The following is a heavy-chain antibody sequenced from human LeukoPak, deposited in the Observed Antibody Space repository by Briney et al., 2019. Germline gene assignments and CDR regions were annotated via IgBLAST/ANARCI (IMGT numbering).Heavy chain of an antibody. D-gene: IGHD3-3*01. V-gene: IGHV3-11*04. CDR2: ISSSGSTI. J-gene: IGHJ6*03. CDR3: AREGSFWSGYYYYYYYMDV. Sequence: GGSLRLSCAASGFTFSDYYMSWVRQAPGKGLEWVSYISSSGSTIYYADSVKGRFTISRDNAENSLYLQMNSLRAEDTAVYYCAREGSFWSGYYYYYYYMDVWGKGTTVTVSS. CDR1: GFTFSDYY.